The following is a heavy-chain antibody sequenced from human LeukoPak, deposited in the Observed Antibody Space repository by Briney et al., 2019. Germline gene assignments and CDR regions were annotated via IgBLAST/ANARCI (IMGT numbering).Heavy chain of an antibody. CDR1: AFSLNAYN. Sequence: SGGSLRLSCAASAFSLNAYNMNWVRQAPGKGLEWVSSISYTGTYIYYADSVKGRFTISRDNAQNSLYLQMNSLRAEDTAIYYCVRDRGTYRPIDYWGQGTLVTVSS. CDR2: ISYTGTYI. CDR3: VRDRGTYRPIDY. V-gene: IGHV3-21*04. J-gene: IGHJ4*02. D-gene: IGHD1-26*01.